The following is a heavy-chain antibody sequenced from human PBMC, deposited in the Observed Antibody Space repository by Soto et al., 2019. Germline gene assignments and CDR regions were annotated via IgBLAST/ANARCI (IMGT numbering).Heavy chain of an antibody. V-gene: IGHV3-33*01. Sequence: PGGSLRLSCAASGFTFSSYGMHWVRQAPGKGLEWVAVIWYDGSNKYYADSVKGRFTISRDNSKNTLYLQMNSLRAEDTAVYYCARDPLNAPGFDYWGQGTLVTVSS. CDR2: IWYDGSNK. J-gene: IGHJ4*02. CDR1: GFTFSSYG. CDR3: ARDPLNAPGFDY.